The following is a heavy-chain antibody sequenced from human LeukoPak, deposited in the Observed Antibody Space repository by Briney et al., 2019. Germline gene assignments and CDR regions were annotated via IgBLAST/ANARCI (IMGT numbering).Heavy chain of an antibody. CDR2: ISSSSSYI. D-gene: IGHD2-2*01. CDR1: GFTFSSYS. Sequence: TPGGSLRLSCAASGFTFSSYSMNWVRQAPGKGLEWVSSISSSSSYIYYADSVKGRFTISRDNAKNSLYLQMNSLRAEDTAVYYCARIGYCSSTSCYLFDYWGQGTLVTVSS. V-gene: IGHV3-21*01. J-gene: IGHJ4*02. CDR3: ARIGYCSSTSCYLFDY.